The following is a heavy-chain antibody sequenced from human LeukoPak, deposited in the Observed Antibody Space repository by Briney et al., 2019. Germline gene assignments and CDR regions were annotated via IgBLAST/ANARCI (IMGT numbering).Heavy chain of an antibody. CDR2: IYTSGST. Sequence: PSQTLSLTCTVSGGSISSGSYYWSWIRQPAGKGLEWIGRIYTSGSTNYNPSLKSRVTISVDTSKNQFSLKLSSVTAPDTAVYYCAGDYYDSSGYYYWGQGTLVTVSS. D-gene: IGHD3-22*01. J-gene: IGHJ4*02. CDR1: GGSISSGSYY. CDR3: AGDYYDSSGYYY. V-gene: IGHV4-61*02.